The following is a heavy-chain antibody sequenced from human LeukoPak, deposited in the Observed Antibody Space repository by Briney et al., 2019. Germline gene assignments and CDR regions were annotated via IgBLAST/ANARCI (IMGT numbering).Heavy chain of an antibody. V-gene: IGHV3-7*01. J-gene: IGHJ4*02. D-gene: IGHD3-16*02. CDR3: ARERGSYRYPSGY. CDR1: GFTFSNYW. CDR2: IRQDGSEK. Sequence: SGGSLRLSCAASGFTFSNYWMSWVRQAPGKGLEWVANIRQDGSEKYYVDSVKGRFTISRDNAKNSLYLQMNSLRVEDTAVYYCARERGSYRYPSGYWGQGTLVTVSS.